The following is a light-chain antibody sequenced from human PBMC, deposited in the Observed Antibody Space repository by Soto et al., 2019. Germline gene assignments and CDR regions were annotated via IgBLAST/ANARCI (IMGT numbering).Light chain of an antibody. CDR3: QQSYSAPYT. J-gene: IGKJ2*01. Sequence: DLQMTQSPSSLSASVGARVTITCRASQTFTGYLNWYQQLPGRAPKLLIYAASSLHSGVPSRFSGSGSGPDFTLTISSLQPEDFATYYCQQSYSAPYTFGQGTKLEIK. CDR2: AAS. V-gene: IGKV1-39*01. CDR1: QTFTGY.